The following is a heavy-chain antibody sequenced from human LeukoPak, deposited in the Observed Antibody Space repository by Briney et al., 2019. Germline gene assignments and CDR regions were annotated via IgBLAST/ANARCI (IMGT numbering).Heavy chain of an antibody. V-gene: IGHV3-23*01. CDR3: AKDPRAPGIRLYYFDY. D-gene: IGHD5-12*01. J-gene: IGHJ4*02. CDR2: ISGSGGST. CDR1: GFTFSSYA. Sequence: GGSLRLSCAASGFTFSSYAMSWVRQAPGKGLELGSAISGSGGSTYYADSVKCRFTISRDNSKNTLYLQMNSLRAEDTAVYYCAKDPRAPGIRLYYFDYWGQGTLVTVSS.